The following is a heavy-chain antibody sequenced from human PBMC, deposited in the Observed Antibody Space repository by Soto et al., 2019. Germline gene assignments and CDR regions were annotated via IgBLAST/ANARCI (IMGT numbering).Heavy chain of an antibody. V-gene: IGHV1-69*06. CDR2: IITIFGTA. Sequence: QVQLVQSGAEVKKPGSSVKVSCKASGGTFSSYAISWVRHAPGQGLEWMGGIITIFGTANYAQKVQGRGTSTADKSTSTDYMELSSLRSEDTGVYYCASDSSGYEYWFDTWGQGTVVTVSS. D-gene: IGHD3-22*01. CDR3: ASDSSGYEYWFDT. CDR1: GGTFSSYA. J-gene: IGHJ5*02.